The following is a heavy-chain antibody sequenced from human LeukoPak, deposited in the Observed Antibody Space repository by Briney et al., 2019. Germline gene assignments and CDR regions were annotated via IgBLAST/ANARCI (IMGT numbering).Heavy chain of an antibody. V-gene: IGHV3-30-3*01. CDR1: GFTFSSYA. CDR3: AREGDPYPLRLGELGGAFDI. D-gene: IGHD3-16*01. CDR2: ISYDGSNK. Sequence: GRSLRLSCAASGFTFSSYAMHWVRQAPGKGLEWVAVISYDGSNKYYADSVKGRFTISRDNSKNTLYLQMNSLRAEDTAAYYCAREGDPYPLRLGELGGAFDIWGQGTMVTVSS. J-gene: IGHJ3*02.